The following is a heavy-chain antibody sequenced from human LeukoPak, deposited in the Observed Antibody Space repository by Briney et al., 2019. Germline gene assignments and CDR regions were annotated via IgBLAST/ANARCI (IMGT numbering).Heavy chain of an antibody. D-gene: IGHD1-1*01. CDR3: ARHQAGTTYDY. CDR2: IYYSGST. CDR1: GGSIISYY. V-gene: IGHV4-59*08. J-gene: IGHJ4*02. Sequence: SESLSPTCTVSGGSIISYYWSWMRQPPGKGLEWIGYIYYSGSTNYNPSLKSRVTISVDTSKNQFSLKLSSVTAADTAVYYCARHQAGTTYDYWGQGTLVTVSS.